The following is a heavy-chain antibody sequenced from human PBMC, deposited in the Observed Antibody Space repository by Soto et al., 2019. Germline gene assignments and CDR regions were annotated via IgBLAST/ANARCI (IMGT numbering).Heavy chain of an antibody. CDR2: SSGTGAGT. D-gene: IGHD1-7*01. V-gene: IGHV3-23*01. CDR1: GFTFSSYG. CDR3: AKDRRAGGNYGFYSDF. J-gene: IGHJ4*02. Sequence: EVQLLESGGGLVQPGGSLRLSCAASGFTFSSYGMTWVRQAPGKGLEWVSFSSGTGAGTYYADSVKGRFTISRDNSKNALYLQMTSLRADATAVYYCAKDRRAGGNYGFYSDFWGQGALVIVSS.